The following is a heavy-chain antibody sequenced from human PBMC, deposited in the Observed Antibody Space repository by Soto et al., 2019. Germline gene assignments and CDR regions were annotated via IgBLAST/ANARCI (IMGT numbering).Heavy chain of an antibody. D-gene: IGHD3-10*01. J-gene: IGHJ6*02. CDR3: ARENYGSGSYYNGGYYYYGMDV. V-gene: IGHV3-48*01. Sequence: EVQLVESGGGLVQPGGSLRLSCAASGFTFSSYSMNWVRQAPGKGLEWVSYISSSSSTIYYADSVKGRFTISRDNAKNSLYLQMNSLRAEDTAVYYCARENYGSGSYYNGGYYYYGMDVWGQGTTVTVSS. CDR2: ISSSSSTI. CDR1: GFTFSSYS.